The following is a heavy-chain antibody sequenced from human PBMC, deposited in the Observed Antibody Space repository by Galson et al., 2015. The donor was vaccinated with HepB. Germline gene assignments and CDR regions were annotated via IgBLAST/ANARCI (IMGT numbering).Heavy chain of an antibody. Sequence: SLRLSCAASGFTFSSFGMHWVRQAPGKGLEWVAVISYDESNKYYADSVKGRFTISRDNSKNTLYLQVNSLRAEDTAVYYCAKGERSVGAYFDFWGQGTLVTVSS. D-gene: IGHD1-26*01. CDR3: AKGERSVGAYFDF. CDR1: GFTFSSFG. CDR2: ISYDESNK. V-gene: IGHV3-30*18. J-gene: IGHJ4*02.